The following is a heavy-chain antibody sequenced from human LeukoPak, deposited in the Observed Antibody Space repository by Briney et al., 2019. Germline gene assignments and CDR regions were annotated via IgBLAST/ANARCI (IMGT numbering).Heavy chain of an antibody. CDR1: GYTFTTYY. J-gene: IGHJ5*02. CDR2: IITSADRP. Sequence: SAKVSCRASGYTFTTYYMHWGRHAPGQGVEWMGVIITSADRPSYAQKLQGRVILTKDTSTSTVYMELNSLTSEDTAVYYCAREHSGSQHWFDPWGQGTLVTVSS. D-gene: IGHD1-26*01. CDR3: AREHSGSQHWFDP. V-gene: IGHV1-46*04.